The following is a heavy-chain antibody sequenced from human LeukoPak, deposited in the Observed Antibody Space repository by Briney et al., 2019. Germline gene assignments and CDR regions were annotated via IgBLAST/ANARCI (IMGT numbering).Heavy chain of an antibody. CDR3: ALPLGGGPDDAFDI. CDR1: GFSFDNAW. J-gene: IGHJ3*02. D-gene: IGHD3-16*01. CDR2: IKPKSSGGTA. Sequence: GGSLRLCCAASGFSFDNAWLTWVRQAPGGGLEWVGRIKPKSSGGTAEYATPVKGRFTISRDDSKNTLYLQMNSLKTEDTAVYYCALPLGGGPDDAFDIWGQGTMVTVSS. V-gene: IGHV3-15*01.